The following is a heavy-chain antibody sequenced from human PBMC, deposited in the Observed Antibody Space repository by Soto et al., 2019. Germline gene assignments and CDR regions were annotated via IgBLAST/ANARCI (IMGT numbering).Heavy chain of an antibody. CDR3: ARVPHDSSGYYDY. CDR2: ISSSSSYT. CDR1: GSTFSDYY. V-gene: IGHV3-11*06. D-gene: IGHD3-22*01. J-gene: IGHJ4*02. Sequence: AGGSLRLSCAASGSTFSDYYMSWIRQAPGKGLEWVSYISSSSSYTNYADSVKGRFTISRDNAKNSLYLQMNSLRAEDTAVYYCARVPHDSSGYYDYWGQGTLVTVSS.